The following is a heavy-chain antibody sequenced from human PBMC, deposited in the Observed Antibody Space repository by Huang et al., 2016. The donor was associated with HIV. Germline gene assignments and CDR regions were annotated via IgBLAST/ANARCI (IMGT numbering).Heavy chain of an antibody. V-gene: IGHV3-53*01. CDR2: SYKCDKT. D-gene: IGHD2-21*01. CDR3: ARDLRGHANPTYYYYGMDV. Sequence: VQLVESGGGLIQPGGSLRLSCAASGFTVSTHYMRWVRKAPGRGVELVSISYKCDKTDYADSVKGRFTSSRDNSKNTMYLQMNSLRAEDTAVYYCARDLRGHANPTYYYYGMDVWGQGTTVTVSS. CDR1: GFTVSTHY. J-gene: IGHJ6*02.